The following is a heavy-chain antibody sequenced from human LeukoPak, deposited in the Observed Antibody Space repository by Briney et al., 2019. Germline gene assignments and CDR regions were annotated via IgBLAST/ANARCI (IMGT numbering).Heavy chain of an antibody. J-gene: IGHJ4*02. CDR2: IYYSGST. CDR1: GGSISSGSYY. V-gene: IGHV4-61*01. D-gene: IGHD1-26*01. Sequence: NPSQTLSLTCTVSGGSISSGSYYWSWIRQPPGKGLEWIGYIYYSGSTNYNPSLKSRVTISVDTSKNQFSLKLSSVTAADTAVYYCAREKPSGSYSADYWGQGTLVTVSS. CDR3: AREKPSGSYSADY.